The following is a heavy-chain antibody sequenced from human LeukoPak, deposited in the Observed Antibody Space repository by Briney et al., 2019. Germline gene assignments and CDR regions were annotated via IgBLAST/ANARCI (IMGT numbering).Heavy chain of an antibody. Sequence: PGGSLRLSCAASGFTFSDYYMSWIRQAPGKGLEWVSYISSSGSTIYYADSVKGRFTISRDNAKNSLYLQMNSLRAEDTAVYYCASLLRFLEWSKIAFDIWGQGTMVTVSS. J-gene: IGHJ3*02. V-gene: IGHV3-11*04. CDR1: GFTFSDYY. CDR3: ASLLRFLEWSKIAFDI. CDR2: ISSSGSTI. D-gene: IGHD3-3*01.